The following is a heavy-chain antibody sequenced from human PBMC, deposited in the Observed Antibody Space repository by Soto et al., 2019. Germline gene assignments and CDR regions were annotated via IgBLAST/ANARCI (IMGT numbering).Heavy chain of an antibody. V-gene: IGHV4-34*01. D-gene: IGHD1-26*01. CDR2: INHSGST. CDR3: AIVCLVGATSTIDY. J-gene: IGHJ4*02. CDR1: GGSFSGYY. Sequence: PSETLSLTCAVYGGSFSGYYWSWIRQPPGKGLEWIGEINHSGSTNYNPSLKSRVTISVDTSKNQFSLKLSSVTAADTAVYYCAIVCLVGATSTIDYWGQGTLVTVSS.